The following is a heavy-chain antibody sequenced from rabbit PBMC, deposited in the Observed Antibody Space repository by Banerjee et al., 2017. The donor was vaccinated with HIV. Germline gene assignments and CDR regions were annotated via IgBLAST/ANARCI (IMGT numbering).Heavy chain of an antibody. CDR3: VRGASSSGYYSL. CDR1: GFDFSSYG. V-gene: IGHV1S47*01. J-gene: IGHJ4*01. D-gene: IGHD1-1*01. CDR2: IDLLFGTT. Sequence: QEQLEESGGGLVQAGESLKLSCKASGFDFSSYGVSWVRQAPGKGLEWIGYIDLLFGTTYYANWVNGRFTISSHNAQNTLYLQLNSLTAADTATYFCVRGASSSGYYSLWGPGTLVTVS.